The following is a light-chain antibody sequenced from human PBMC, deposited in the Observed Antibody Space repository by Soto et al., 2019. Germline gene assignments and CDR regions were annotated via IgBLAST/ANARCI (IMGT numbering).Light chain of an antibody. V-gene: IGKV4-1*01. CDR3: QQYYSSPFS. CDR1: QSVLYSSNNKNY. J-gene: IGKJ2*03. Sequence: DIVMTQSPDSLAVSLGERATINCKSSQSVLYSSNNKNYLAWYQQKPGQFPKLLIYWASTRESGVPDRFSGSGSGTDFTLAISNLQAEDVAVYYCQQYYSSPFSFGQGTRLEIK. CDR2: WAS.